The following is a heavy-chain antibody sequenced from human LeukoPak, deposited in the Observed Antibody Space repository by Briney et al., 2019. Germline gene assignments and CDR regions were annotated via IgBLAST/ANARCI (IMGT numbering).Heavy chain of an antibody. CDR2: IYYSGST. V-gene: IGHV4-39*07. J-gene: IGHJ4*02. Sequence: SETLFLTCTVSGGSISSSSYYWGWIRQPPGKGLEWIGSIYYSGSTYYNPSLKSRVTISVDTSKNQFSLKLSSVTAADTAVYYCVRLERSGWSWRYFDYWGQGTLVTVSS. CDR3: VRLERSGWSWRYFDY. D-gene: IGHD6-19*01. CDR1: GGSISSSSYY.